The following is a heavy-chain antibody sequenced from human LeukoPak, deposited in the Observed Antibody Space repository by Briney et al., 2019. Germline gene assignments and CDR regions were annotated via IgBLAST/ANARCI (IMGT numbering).Heavy chain of an antibody. D-gene: IGHD3-22*01. CDR2: ISYDGSNK. CDR3: AKRGVVIRVILVGFHKEAYYFDS. Sequence: GGSLRLSCAASGFTFSSYAMHWVRQAPGKGLEWVAVISYDGSNKYYAESVKGRFTISRDNSKNTLYLQMNSLRAEDTAVYFCAKRGVVIRVILVGFHKEAYYFDSWGQGALVSVSS. CDR1: GFTFSSYA. V-gene: IGHV3-30*07. J-gene: IGHJ4*02.